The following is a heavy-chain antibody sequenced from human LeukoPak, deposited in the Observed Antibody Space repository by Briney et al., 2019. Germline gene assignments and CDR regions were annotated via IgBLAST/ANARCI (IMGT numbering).Heavy chain of an antibody. D-gene: IGHD6-19*01. CDR3: ASDSEWLVFSGFDY. CDR2: TYYRSEWFN. CDR1: GDGVSSSSAA. J-gene: IGHJ4*02. Sequence: SQTLSLTCAISGDGVSSSSAARNWIRQSPSRGLEWLGRTYYRSEWFNDYALSVKGRTTINADTSKNQFSLQLSSVTPEDTAVYYCASDSEWLVFSGFDYWGQGTLVTVSS. V-gene: IGHV6-1*01.